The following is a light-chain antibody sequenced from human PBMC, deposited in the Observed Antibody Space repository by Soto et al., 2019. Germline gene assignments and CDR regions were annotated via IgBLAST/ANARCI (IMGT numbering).Light chain of an antibody. J-gene: IGKJ1*01. Sequence: DIQLTQSPSFLSASVGDRVTITCRASQGISSYLAWYQQEPGKAPSLLIYKASSLESGVPSRFSGSGSGTEFTLTISSLQPDDFATYYCQQYNSYPWTFGQGTKVEIK. CDR3: QQYNSYPWT. CDR2: KAS. V-gene: IGKV1-9*01. CDR1: QGISSY.